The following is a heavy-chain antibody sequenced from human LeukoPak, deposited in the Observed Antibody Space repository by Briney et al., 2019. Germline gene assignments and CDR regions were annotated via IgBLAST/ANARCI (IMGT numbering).Heavy chain of an antibody. CDR1: GGSFSGYY. J-gene: IGHJ6*03. Sequence: PSETLSLTCAVYGGSFSGYYWSWIRQPPGKGLEWIGEINHSGSTNYNPSLKSRVTISVDTSKNQFSLKLSSVTAADTAVYYCARVDFWSGSRVYYYYYMDVWGKGTTVTVSS. CDR2: INHSGST. CDR3: ARVDFWSGSRVYYYYYMDV. V-gene: IGHV4-34*01. D-gene: IGHD3-3*01.